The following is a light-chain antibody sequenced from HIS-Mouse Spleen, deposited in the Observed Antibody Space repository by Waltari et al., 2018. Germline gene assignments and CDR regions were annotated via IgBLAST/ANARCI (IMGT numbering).Light chain of an antibody. CDR2: EDS. CDR3: YSTDSSGNHRV. CDR1: ALPKKY. J-gene: IGLJ2*01. V-gene: IGLV3-10*01. Sequence: SYELTQPPSVSVSPGQTARLTCSGDALPKKYPYWYQQKSGQAPVLVIYEDSKRPPGIPERFSGSSSGTMATLTISGAQVEDEADYYCYSTDSSGNHRVFGGGTKLTVL.